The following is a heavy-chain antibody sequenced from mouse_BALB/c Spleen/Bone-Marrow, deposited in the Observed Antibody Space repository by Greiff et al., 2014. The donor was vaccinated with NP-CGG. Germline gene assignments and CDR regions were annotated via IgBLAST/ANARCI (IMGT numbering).Heavy chain of an antibody. CDR3: AIYYYGSSGFAY. CDR1: GFNIKDTY. D-gene: IGHD1-1*01. Sequence: VQLQQSGAELVKPGASVKLSCTASGFNIKDTYMHWVKQRPEQGLEWIGRIDPANGNTKYDPKFQGKATITADTSSNKAYLQLSSLTSEDTAVYYCAIYYYGSSGFAYWGQGTLVTVSA. J-gene: IGHJ3*01. V-gene: IGHV14-3*02. CDR2: IDPANGNT.